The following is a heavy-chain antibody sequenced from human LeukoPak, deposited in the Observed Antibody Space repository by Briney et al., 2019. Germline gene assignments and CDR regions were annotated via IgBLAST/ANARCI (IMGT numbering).Heavy chain of an antibody. CDR2: ISAYNGNT. V-gene: IGHV1-18*01. J-gene: IGHJ4*02. CDR1: GYTFTSYG. D-gene: IGHD3-22*01. Sequence: ASVKVSCRASGYTFTSYGISWVRQAPGQGLEWMGWISAYNGNTNYAQKFQGRVTMTEDTSTDTAYMELSSLRSEDTAVYYCARGYDSLGYYIDYWGQGTLVTVSS. CDR3: ARGYDSLGYYIDY.